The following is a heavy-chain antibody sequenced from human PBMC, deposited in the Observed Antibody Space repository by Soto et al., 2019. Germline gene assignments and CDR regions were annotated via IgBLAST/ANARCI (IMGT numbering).Heavy chain of an antibody. J-gene: IGHJ4*02. V-gene: IGHV4-34*01. Sequence: SETLSLTCAVYGGSFSGYYWSWIRQPPGKGLEWIGEINHSGSTNYNPSLKSRVTISVDTPKNQFSLKLSSVTAADTAVYYCASVRYFDFDYWGQGTLVTVSS. D-gene: IGHD3-9*01. CDR2: INHSGST. CDR3: ASVRYFDFDY. CDR1: GGSFSGYY.